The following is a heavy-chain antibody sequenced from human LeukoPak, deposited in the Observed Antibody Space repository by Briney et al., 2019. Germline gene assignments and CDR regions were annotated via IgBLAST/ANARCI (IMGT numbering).Heavy chain of an antibody. CDR3: ASGATYYGSGLDRYYFDY. D-gene: IGHD3-10*01. J-gene: IGHJ4*02. CDR2: ISSSSSYI. Sequence: PGGSLRLSGAGSGFTFISYSMNWVGQGPGKGLDWVSSISSSSSYIYYADSVKGRFTISRDNAKNSLYLQMIRRRAEDTAVYYCASGATYYGSGLDRYYFDYWGQGTLVTVSS. CDR1: GFTFISYS. V-gene: IGHV3-21*01.